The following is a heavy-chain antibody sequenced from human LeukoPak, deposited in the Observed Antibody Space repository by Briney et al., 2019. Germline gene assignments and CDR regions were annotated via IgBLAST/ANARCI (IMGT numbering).Heavy chain of an antibody. CDR3: ARHGSSGYMPRRAVDY. D-gene: IGHD3-22*01. CDR2: IYHSGST. CDR1: GGSISSSNW. Sequence: KPSGTLSLTCAVSGGSISSSNWWSWVRQPPGKGLEWIGEIYHSGSTNYNPSLKSRVTISVDKSKNQFSLKLSSVTAADTAVYYCARHGSSGYMPRRAVDYWGQGTLVTVSS. J-gene: IGHJ4*02. V-gene: IGHV4-4*02.